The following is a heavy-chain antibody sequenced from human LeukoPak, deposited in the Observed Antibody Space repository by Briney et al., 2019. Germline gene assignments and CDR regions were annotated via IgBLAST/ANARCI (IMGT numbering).Heavy chain of an antibody. CDR3: AKGSSGSYYTIDAFDI. CDR1: GFTFSSYA. V-gene: IGHV3-23*01. CDR2: ISGGGGST. Sequence: GGSLRLSCAASGFTFSSYAMSWVRQAPGKGLEWVSAISGGGGSTYYADSVKGRFTISRDNSKNTLYLQMNSLRAEDTAVYYCAKGSSGSYYTIDAFDIWGQGTMVTVSS. J-gene: IGHJ3*02. D-gene: IGHD3-10*01.